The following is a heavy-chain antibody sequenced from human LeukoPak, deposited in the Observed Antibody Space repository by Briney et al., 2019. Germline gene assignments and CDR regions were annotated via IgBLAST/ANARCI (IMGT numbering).Heavy chain of an antibody. CDR2: INPSGGST. J-gene: IGHJ6*03. Sequence: ASVKVSCKASGYTFTSYYMHWVRQAPGQGLEWMGIINPSGGSTNYAQKFQGRVTITADKSTSTAYMELSSLRSEDTAVYYCARESSIAAPWTYYYYYMDVWGKGTTVTVSS. CDR3: ARESSIAAPWTYYYYYMDV. D-gene: IGHD6-6*01. CDR1: GYTFTSYY. V-gene: IGHV1-46*01.